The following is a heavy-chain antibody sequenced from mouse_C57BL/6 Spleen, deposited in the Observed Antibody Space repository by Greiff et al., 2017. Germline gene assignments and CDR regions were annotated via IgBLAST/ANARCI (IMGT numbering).Heavy chain of an antibody. CDR1: GFTFSDYG. D-gene: IGHD1-1*01. V-gene: IGHV5-17*01. CDR3: ARRVYGSSYNYFDD. J-gene: IGHJ2*01. Sequence: VKLVESGGGLVKPGGSLKLSCAASGFTFSDYGMHWVRQAPEKGLEWVAYISSGSSTIYYADTVKGRFTISRDNAKNTLFLQMTSLRSEDTAMYYCARRVYGSSYNYFDDWGQGTTLTVSS. CDR2: ISSGSSTI.